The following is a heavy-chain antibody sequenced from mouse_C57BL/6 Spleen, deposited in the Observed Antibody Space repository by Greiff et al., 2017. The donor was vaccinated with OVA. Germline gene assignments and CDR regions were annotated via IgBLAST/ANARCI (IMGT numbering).Heavy chain of an antibody. V-gene: IGHV1-80*01. CDR3: ARNYGNYAGYAMDY. CDR2: IYPGDGDT. D-gene: IGHD2-1*01. Sequence: VMLVESGAELVKPGASVKISCKASGYAFSSYWMNWVKQRPGKGLEWIGQIYPGDGDTTSNGKFKGKATLTADKSSCTAYMQLSRLTSEDSAVYFGARNYGNYAGYAMDYWGQGTSVTVSS. CDR1: GYAFSSYW. J-gene: IGHJ4*01.